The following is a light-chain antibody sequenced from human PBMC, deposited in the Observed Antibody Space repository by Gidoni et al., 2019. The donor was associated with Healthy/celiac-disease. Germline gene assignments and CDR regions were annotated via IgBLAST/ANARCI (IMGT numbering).Light chain of an antibody. CDR3: QQYNNWLQT. V-gene: IGKV3-15*01. CDR1: QSVSSN. CDR2: GAS. Sequence: EIVMTQPPATLPVSPGERATLSCRASQSVSSNLAWYQQKPGQAPRLLIYGASTRATGIPARFSGSGSRAEFTLTISSLQSEDFAVYYCQQYNNWLQTFGQGTKVEIK. J-gene: IGKJ1*01.